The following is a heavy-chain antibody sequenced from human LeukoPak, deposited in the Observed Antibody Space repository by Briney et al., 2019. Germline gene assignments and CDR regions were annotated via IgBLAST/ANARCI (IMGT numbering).Heavy chain of an antibody. CDR3: ARPLYDNYSGYAFDI. V-gene: IGHV4-4*09. CDR1: GGSISSYY. D-gene: IGHD2-15*01. Sequence: PSETLSVTCTVSGGSISSYYWSWMRQPPGKELEWIGYIYTSGNTNYNPYLKSRVTISVDTSKNQFSLKLSSVTAADTAVYYCARPLYDNYSGYAFDIWGQGTMVTVSS. CDR2: IYTSGNT. J-gene: IGHJ3*02.